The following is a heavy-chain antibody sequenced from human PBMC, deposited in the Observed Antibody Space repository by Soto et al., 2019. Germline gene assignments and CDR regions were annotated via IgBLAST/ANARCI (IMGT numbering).Heavy chain of an antibody. Sequence: KQSQTLSLTCTVSGVSISSYYWSWIRQPPGKGLEWIGYIYYSGSTNYNPSLKSRVTISVDTSKNQFSLKLSSVTAADTAVYYCARVGTIFGVVIEYFQHWGQGTLVTVSS. J-gene: IGHJ1*01. V-gene: IGHV4-59*01. D-gene: IGHD3-3*01. CDR2: IYYSGST. CDR1: GVSISSYY. CDR3: ARVGTIFGVVIEYFQH.